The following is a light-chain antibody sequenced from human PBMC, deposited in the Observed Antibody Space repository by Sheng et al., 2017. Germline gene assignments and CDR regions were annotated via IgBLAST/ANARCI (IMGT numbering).Light chain of an antibody. Sequence: QSALTQPPSASGSPGQSVTISCTGTSSDIGGYNYVSWYQQHPGKAPKLIIYEVNKRPSGVPDRFSGSKSGNTASLTVSGPQAEDEAHYYCSSYAGSNNWVFGGGTKLTVL. CDR1: SSDIGGYNY. J-gene: IGLJ3*02. CDR3: SSYAGSNNWV. V-gene: IGLV2-8*01. CDR2: EVN.